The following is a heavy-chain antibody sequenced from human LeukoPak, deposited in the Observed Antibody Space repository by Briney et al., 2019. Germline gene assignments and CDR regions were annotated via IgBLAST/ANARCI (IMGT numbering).Heavy chain of an antibody. CDR2: IRYDGSNK. J-gene: IGHJ4*02. Sequence: PGGSLRLSCAASGFTFSSYGMHWVRQAPGKGLEWVAFIRYDGSNKYYADSAKGRLTISRDNSRNTLYLQMNSLRAEDTAVYYCAKPHFDYWGQGALVTVSS. V-gene: IGHV3-30*02. CDR1: GFTFSSYG. CDR3: AKPHFDY.